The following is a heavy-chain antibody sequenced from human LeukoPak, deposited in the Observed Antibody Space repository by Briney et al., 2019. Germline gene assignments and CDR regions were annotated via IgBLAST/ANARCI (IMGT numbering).Heavy chain of an antibody. CDR2: IYTSGST. V-gene: IGHV4-4*09. D-gene: IGHD6-13*01. CDR3: ARQVAAAGTYYYYYYMDV. Sequence: SETLSLTCTVSGGSISSYYWSWIRQPPGKGLEWIGYIYTSGSTNYNPSLKSRVTISVDTSKNQFSLKLSSVTAADTAVYYCARQVAAAGTYYYYYYMDVWGKGTTVTVS. J-gene: IGHJ6*03. CDR1: GGSISSYY.